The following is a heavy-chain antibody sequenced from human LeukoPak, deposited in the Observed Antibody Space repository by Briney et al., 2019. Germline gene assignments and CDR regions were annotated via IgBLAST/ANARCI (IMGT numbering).Heavy chain of an antibody. CDR3: AKDPRYSDSLTGPVGY. J-gene: IGHJ4*02. CDR1: GFTFSSFA. D-gene: IGHD3-9*01. Sequence: GGSLRLSCAASGFTFSSFAMNWVRQAPGKGLEWVSTISSGGSGTYYADSVKGRFTISRDNSKNTLYLQMNSLRAEDSAVYFCAKDPRYSDSLTGPVGYWGQGTLVTVSS. CDR2: ISSGGSGT. V-gene: IGHV3-23*01.